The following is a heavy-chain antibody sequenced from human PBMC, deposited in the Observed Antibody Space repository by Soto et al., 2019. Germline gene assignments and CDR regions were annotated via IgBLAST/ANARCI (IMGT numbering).Heavy chain of an antibody. CDR3: ARAIGDGWFDP. J-gene: IGHJ5*02. V-gene: IGHV3-21*01. CDR2: ISSSSTYI. CDR1: RFTFSDYT. Sequence: GGSLRLSCAASRFTFSDYTMNWVRQAPGKGLEWVSSISSSSTYIYYADSVKGRFTISRDNAKNSLYLQMNSLRAEDTAVYYCARAIGDGWFDPWGQGTLVTVSS. D-gene: IGHD3-10*01.